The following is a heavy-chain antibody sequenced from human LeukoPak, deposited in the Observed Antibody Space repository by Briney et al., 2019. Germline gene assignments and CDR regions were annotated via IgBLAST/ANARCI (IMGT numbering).Heavy chain of an antibody. J-gene: IGHJ5*02. Sequence: PGESLKISCKGSGYTFSNYWIGWVRQMPGKGLEWMGIIYPGDSDGRYSPSFQGQVTISADKSISTAYLQWSSLKASDTAIYYCARRGYYCSSTNCQTWFDPWGQGTLVTVSS. D-gene: IGHD2-2*01. CDR3: ARRGYYCSSTNCQTWFDP. V-gene: IGHV5-51*01. CDR2: IYPGDSDG. CDR1: GYTFSNYW.